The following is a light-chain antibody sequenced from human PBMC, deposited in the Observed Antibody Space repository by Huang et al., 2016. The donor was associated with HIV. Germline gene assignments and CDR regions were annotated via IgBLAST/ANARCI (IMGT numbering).Light chain of an antibody. CDR3: QQYNTFWT. CDR2: KSS. V-gene: IGKV1-5*03. CDR1: QSVSTW. J-gene: IGKJ1*01. Sequence: DIQMTQSPSILSASVGDRVTITCRASQSVSTWLAWYQQKPGHPPKRLIYKSSTLESGVPSRFSGSGSGTEFTLTISSLQPDDFATYYCQQYNTFWTFGQWTKV.